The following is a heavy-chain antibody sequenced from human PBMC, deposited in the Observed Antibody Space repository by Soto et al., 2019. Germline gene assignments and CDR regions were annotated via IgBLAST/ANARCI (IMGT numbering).Heavy chain of an antibody. V-gene: IGHV1-69*01. CDR3: ASNPRPGIAAADFDY. J-gene: IGHJ4*02. Sequence: QVQLVQSGAEVKKPGSSVKVSCKASGGTFSSYAISWVRQAPGQGLEWMGGIIPIFGTANYAQKFQGRVTITADESTSTAYTELSSLRSEDTAVYYCASNPRPGIAAADFDYWGQGTLVTVSS. D-gene: IGHD6-13*01. CDR2: IIPIFGTA. CDR1: GGTFSSYA.